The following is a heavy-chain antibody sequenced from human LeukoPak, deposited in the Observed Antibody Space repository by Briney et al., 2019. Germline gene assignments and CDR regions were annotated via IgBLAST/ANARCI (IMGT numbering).Heavy chain of an antibody. Sequence: GGSLRLSCAASGFTFSSYGMHWVRQAPGKGLEWVAVISYDGSNKYYADSVKGRFTISRDNSKNTLYLQMNSLRVEDTAVYFCARYNIDGYNDYWGQGTLVTVS. CDR3: ARYNIDGYNDY. D-gene: IGHD5-24*01. V-gene: IGHV3-30*03. J-gene: IGHJ4*02. CDR2: ISYDGSNK. CDR1: GFTFSSYG.